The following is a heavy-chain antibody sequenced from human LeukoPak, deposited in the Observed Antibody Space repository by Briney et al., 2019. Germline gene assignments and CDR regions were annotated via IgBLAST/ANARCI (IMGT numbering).Heavy chain of an antibody. CDR2: INPNSGGT. J-gene: IGHJ4*02. CDR1: GYTFTGYY. Sequence: ASVTVSCKASGYTFTGYYVHWVRQAPGQGLEWMGWINPNSGGTNYAQKFQGRVTMTRDTSISTAYMELSRLRSNDTAVYYCARDRRSSSLFDYWGQGTLVTVSS. CDR3: ARDRRSSSLFDY. D-gene: IGHD6-13*01. V-gene: IGHV1-2*02.